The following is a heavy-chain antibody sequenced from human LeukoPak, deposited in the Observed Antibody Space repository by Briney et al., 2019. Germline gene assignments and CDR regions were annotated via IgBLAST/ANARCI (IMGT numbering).Heavy chain of an antibody. Sequence: SETLSLTCAVYGGSFSGYYWSWIRQPPGKGLEWIGEINHSGSTNYNPSLKSRVTISVDTSKNQFSLKLSSVTAADTAVYYGARSSSGWHFDYWGQGTLVTVSS. V-gene: IGHV4-34*01. D-gene: IGHD6-19*01. J-gene: IGHJ4*02. CDR1: GGSFSGYY. CDR2: INHSGST. CDR3: ARSSSGWHFDY.